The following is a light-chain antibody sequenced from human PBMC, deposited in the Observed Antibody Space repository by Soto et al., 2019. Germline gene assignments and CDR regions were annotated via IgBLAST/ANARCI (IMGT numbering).Light chain of an antibody. Sequence: IQMTQSPSTLSASVGDRVTITCRASQTISTWLAWYQQKPGEAPNLLIYKASTLEVGVPSRCRGSGSGTDFPLTINTLQPADFATYYCHQYNSYPWTFGQGTKV. CDR3: HQYNSYPWT. J-gene: IGKJ1*01. CDR2: KAS. CDR1: QTISTW. V-gene: IGKV1-5*03.